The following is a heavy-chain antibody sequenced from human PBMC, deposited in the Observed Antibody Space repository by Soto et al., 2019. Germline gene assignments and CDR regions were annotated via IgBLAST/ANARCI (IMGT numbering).Heavy chain of an antibody. Sequence: QITLKESGPTLVKPTQTLTLTCTFSGLSLSTSGVGVGWIRQPPGKALESLALIYWDDDKRYSPSLKSRLTITKDTSKNQVVLTMTNMDPVDTATYYCAHSLIGYYYDSSGSNWFDPWGQGTLVTVSS. CDR1: GLSLSTSGVG. D-gene: IGHD3-22*01. CDR3: AHSLIGYYYDSSGSNWFDP. J-gene: IGHJ5*02. V-gene: IGHV2-5*02. CDR2: IYWDDDK.